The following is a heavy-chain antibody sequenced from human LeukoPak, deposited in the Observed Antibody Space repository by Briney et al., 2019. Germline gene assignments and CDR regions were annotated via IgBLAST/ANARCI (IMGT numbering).Heavy chain of an antibody. D-gene: IGHD2-2*01. Sequence: GSSVKVSCKASGGAFGSYGFSWVRQAPGQGLEWMGWISGNNDNPNYGQKFQGRLTVTTDSSTSTAYMELRNLRSDDTAVYYCARDGTSTDDYWGQGTLVNVSS. J-gene: IGHJ4*02. V-gene: IGHV1-18*01. CDR1: GGAFGSYG. CDR3: ARDGTSTDDY. CDR2: ISGNNDNP.